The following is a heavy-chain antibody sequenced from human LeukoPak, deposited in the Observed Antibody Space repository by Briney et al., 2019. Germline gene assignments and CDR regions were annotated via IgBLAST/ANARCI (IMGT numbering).Heavy chain of an antibody. CDR2: IYYSGST. J-gene: IGHJ4*02. Sequence: SETLSLTCTVSGGSISSYYWSWIRQPPGKGLEWIGYIYYSGSTNYNPSLKSRVTISVDTSKNQFSLKLSSVTAADTAVYYCARGRRDGYNPDYWGQGTLVTVSS. V-gene: IGHV4-59*01. CDR1: GGSISSYY. D-gene: IGHD5-24*01. CDR3: ARGRRDGYNPDY.